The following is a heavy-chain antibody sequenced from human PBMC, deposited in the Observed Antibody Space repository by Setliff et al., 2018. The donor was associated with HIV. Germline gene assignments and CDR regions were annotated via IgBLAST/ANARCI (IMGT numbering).Heavy chain of an antibody. V-gene: IGHV3-49*03. Sequence: LSLTCNVSGDSISSYYWSWIRQPPGKGLEWIGFIRSKAYRETTEYAASVKGRFTISRDDSKSIAYLQMNSLKTEDTAVYYCASHSDWFLDLYWGQGTLVTVSS. CDR3: ASHSDWFLDLY. CDR2: IRSKAYRETT. J-gene: IGHJ4*02. D-gene: IGHD3-9*01. CDR1: GDSISSYY.